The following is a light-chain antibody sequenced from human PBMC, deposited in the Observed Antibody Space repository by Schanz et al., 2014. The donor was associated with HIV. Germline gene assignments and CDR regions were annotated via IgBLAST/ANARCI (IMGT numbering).Light chain of an antibody. CDR3: ISYTSETVV. J-gene: IGLJ2*01. CDR2: DVS. CDR1: SGDVGSYNY. V-gene: IGLV2-14*03. Sequence: QSALTQPASVSGSPGQSISISCTGTSGDVGSYNYVSWYQQHPGKAPKLMIYDVSNRPSGVSSRFSGSKSGNTASLTISGLRAEDDADYYCISYTSETVVFGGGTKVTVL.